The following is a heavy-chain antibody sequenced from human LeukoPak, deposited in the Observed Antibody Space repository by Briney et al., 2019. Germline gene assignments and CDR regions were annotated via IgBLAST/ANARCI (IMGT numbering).Heavy chain of an antibody. D-gene: IGHD1-1*01. V-gene: IGHV1-46*01. CDR1: GYTFTSYY. CDR2: INPSGGST. CDR3: AGDRYTEAVHGTDV. Sequence: ASVKVSCKASGYTFTSYYVHWVRQAPGQGLEWMGIINPSGGSTSYAQKFQGRVTMTRDTSTSTVYMELSSLRSVDTAVYYCAGDRYTEAVHGTDVWGQGTTVTVSS. J-gene: IGHJ6*02.